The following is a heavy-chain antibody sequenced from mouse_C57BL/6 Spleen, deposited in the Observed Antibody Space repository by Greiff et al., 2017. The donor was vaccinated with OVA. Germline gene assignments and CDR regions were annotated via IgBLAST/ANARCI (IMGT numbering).Heavy chain of an antibody. J-gene: IGHJ3*01. V-gene: IGHV1-82*01. CDR1: GYAFSSSW. CDR2: IYPGDGDT. D-gene: IGHD2-1*01. CDR3: AGYGNYEAY. Sequence: QVQLQQSGPELVKPGASVKISCKASGYAFSSSWMHWVKQRPGKGLEWIGRIYPGDGDTNYNGKFKGKATLTADKSSSTAYMQLSSLTSEDSAVYFCAGYGNYEAYWGQGTLVTVSA.